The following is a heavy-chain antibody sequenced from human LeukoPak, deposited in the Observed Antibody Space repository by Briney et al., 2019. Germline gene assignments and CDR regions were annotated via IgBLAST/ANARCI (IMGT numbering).Heavy chain of an antibody. D-gene: IGHD2-15*01. V-gene: IGHV3-11*01. Sequence: PGGSLRLSCAASGFTFSDYYRNWIRQARGKGLEWVSYISSSGSSRYYADSVKGRFTISRENAKNSLYLQMNSLRAEETAVYYCARGGGLVGMDVWGQGTTVTVSS. CDR2: ISSSGSSR. J-gene: IGHJ6*02. CDR1: GFTFSDYY. CDR3: ARGGGLVGMDV.